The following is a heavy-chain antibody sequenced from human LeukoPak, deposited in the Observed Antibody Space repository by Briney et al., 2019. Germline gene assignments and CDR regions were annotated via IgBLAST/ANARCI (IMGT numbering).Heavy chain of an antibody. J-gene: IGHJ4*02. Sequence: GGSLRLSCAASGFTFSTYGMHWVRQAPGEGLEWMAIIWSDGSNKYYADSVKGRFTISRDNSMNTLYLQMNSLRAEDTALYYCAKAYDSSGYCRNAFDYWGQGTLVTVSS. CDR3: AKAYDSSGYCRNAFDY. V-gene: IGHV3-33*06. D-gene: IGHD3-22*01. CDR1: GFTFSTYG. CDR2: IWSDGSNK.